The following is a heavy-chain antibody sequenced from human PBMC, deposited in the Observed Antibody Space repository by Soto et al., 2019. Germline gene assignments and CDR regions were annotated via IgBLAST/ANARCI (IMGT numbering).Heavy chain of an antibody. V-gene: IGHV4-31*03. CDR2: IYYSGST. CDR1: GGSISSGGYY. Sequence: QVQLQESGPGLVKPSQTLSLTCTVSGGSISSGGYYWSWIRQHPGKGLEWIGYIYYSGSTYYNPSLKSRVTISVDTSKNQFSLKLSSVTAADTAGYYCAIYDSSGSRGFQHWGQGTLVTVSS. J-gene: IGHJ1*01. D-gene: IGHD3-22*01. CDR3: AIYDSSGSRGFQH.